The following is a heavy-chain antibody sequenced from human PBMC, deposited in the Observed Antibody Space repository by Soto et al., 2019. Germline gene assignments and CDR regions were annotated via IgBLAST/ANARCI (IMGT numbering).Heavy chain of an antibody. D-gene: IGHD2-2*02. V-gene: IGHV4-39*01. CDR2: IYFSGST. CDR3: ARQVPAAIRLGWFDP. Sequence: SETLSLTCTVSGGSISRSTYCWGWIRQPPGKGLEWIGGIYFSGSTYYRPSLKSRVTISVDTSKNQFSLKLSSVTAADTAVYYCARQVPAAIRLGWFDPWGQGTLVTVSS. J-gene: IGHJ5*02. CDR1: GGSISRSTYC.